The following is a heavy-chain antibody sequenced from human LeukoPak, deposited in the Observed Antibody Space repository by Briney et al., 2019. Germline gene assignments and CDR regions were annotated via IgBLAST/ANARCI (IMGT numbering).Heavy chain of an antibody. Sequence: SETLSLTCTVSGGSISSSSYYWSWIRQPPGKGREWIGEINHSGSTNYNPSLKSRVTISVDTSKNQFSLKLSSVTAADTAVYYCARVPTLRFLFSMDVWGKGTTVTVSS. J-gene: IGHJ6*04. D-gene: IGHD3-3*01. CDR2: INHSGST. CDR1: GGSISSSSYY. V-gene: IGHV4-39*07. CDR3: ARVPTLRFLFSMDV.